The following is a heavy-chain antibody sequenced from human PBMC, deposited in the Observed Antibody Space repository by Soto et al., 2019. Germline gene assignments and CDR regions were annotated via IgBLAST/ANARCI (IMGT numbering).Heavy chain of an antibody. CDR3: AKPRSSLELPPFAP. Sequence: QVKLVESGGGVVQPGRSLRLSCTTSGFTFRSYGMHWVRQAPGKGLAWVAVIRSDGSNRDYVDSVQGRFTISRDNSRRMVYLRMDNLGLEDTAVYYCAKPRSSLELPPFAPWGQGTRVTVSP. V-gene: IGHV3-30*18. J-gene: IGHJ5*02. D-gene: IGHD3-3*01. CDR1: GFTFRSYG. CDR2: IRSDGSNR.